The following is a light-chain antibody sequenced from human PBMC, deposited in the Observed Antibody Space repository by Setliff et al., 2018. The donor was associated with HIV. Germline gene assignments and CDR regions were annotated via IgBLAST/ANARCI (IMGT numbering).Light chain of an antibody. CDR3: QQYITSPVT. V-gene: IGKV3-20*01. CDR2: GAS. CDR1: QSLTYTY. Sequence: EIVLTQSPGTLSLSPGERATLSCRASQSLTYTYLAWYQQKSGQAPRLLIDGASHRATGIPDRFSGSGSGTDFILTISRLEPEDFAVYFCQQYITSPVTFGGGTKVDIK. J-gene: IGKJ4*01.